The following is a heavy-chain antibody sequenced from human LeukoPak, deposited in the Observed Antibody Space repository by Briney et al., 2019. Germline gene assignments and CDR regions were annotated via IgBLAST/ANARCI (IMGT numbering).Heavy chain of an antibody. V-gene: IGHV4-38-2*01. CDR2: IYHIGSN. J-gene: IGHJ4*02. D-gene: IGHD3-10*01. CDR1: GYSISRGYY. Sequence: PSETLSLTCGVSGYSISRGYYWAWIRPPPGKGLEWIGPIYHIGSNYYTPSLGSRVTLSVHTSKNEFSLNLKSVTAADTAVYYCARAGWIITSGIDYWGQGALVTVSS. CDR3: ARAGWIITSGIDY.